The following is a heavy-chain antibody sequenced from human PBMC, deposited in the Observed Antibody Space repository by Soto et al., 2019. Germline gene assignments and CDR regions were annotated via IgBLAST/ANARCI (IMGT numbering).Heavy chain of an antibody. CDR3: ARGIMITFGGPRPYSFDY. CDR2: INPNSGGT. Sequence: GASVKVSCKASGYTFTGYYMHWVRQAPGQGLEWMGWINPNSGGTNYAQKFQGWVTMTRDTSISTAYMELSRLRSDDTAVYYCARGIMITFGGPRPYSFDYWGQGTLVTV. J-gene: IGHJ4*02. D-gene: IGHD3-16*01. CDR1: GYTFTGYY. V-gene: IGHV1-2*04.